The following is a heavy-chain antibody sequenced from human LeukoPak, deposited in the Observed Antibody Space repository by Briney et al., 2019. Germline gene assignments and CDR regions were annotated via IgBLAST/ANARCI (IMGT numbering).Heavy chain of an antibody. CDR2: ISSSGSTI. J-gene: IGHJ3*02. CDR1: GFTFSDYY. Sequence: GGSLRLSCAASGFTFSDYYMSWIRQAPGKGLEWVSYISSSGSTIYYADSVKGRFTISRDNAKNSLYLQMNSLRAEDTAVYYCAREELEQWPNQDAFDIWGQGTMVTVSS. V-gene: IGHV3-11*01. D-gene: IGHD6-19*01. CDR3: AREELEQWPNQDAFDI.